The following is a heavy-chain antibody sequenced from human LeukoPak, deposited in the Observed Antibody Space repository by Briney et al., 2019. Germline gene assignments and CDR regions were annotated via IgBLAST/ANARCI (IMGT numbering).Heavy chain of an antibody. V-gene: IGHV4-59*12. CDR3: ARDLFYGSGSYYLDY. CDR1: GGSISSYY. D-gene: IGHD3-10*01. Sequence: SETLSLTCTVSGGSISSYYWSWIRQPPGKGLEWIGYIYYSGSTNYNPSLKSRVTMSVDTSKNQFSLKLSSVTAADTAVYYCARDLFYGSGSYYLDYWGQGTLVTVSS. J-gene: IGHJ4*02. CDR2: IYYSGST.